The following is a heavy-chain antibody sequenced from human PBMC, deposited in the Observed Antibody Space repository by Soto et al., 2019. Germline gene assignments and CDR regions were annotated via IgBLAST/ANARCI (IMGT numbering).Heavy chain of an antibody. V-gene: IGHV2-5*02. CDR3: AHSQGSSWEDAFDY. J-gene: IGHJ4*02. Sequence: QITLKESGPTLVKPTQTLTLTCTFSGFSLSTSGVGVGWIRQPPGKALEWLALIYWDDDQRYSPSLKSRLTIPKDTSKNRVVLTMTNMDPVDTATYYCAHSQGSSWEDAFDYWGQGTLVTVSS. CDR1: GFSLSTSGVG. CDR2: IYWDDDQ. D-gene: IGHD6-13*01.